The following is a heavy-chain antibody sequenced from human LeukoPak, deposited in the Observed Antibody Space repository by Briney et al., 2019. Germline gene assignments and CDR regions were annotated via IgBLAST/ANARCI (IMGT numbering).Heavy chain of an antibody. CDR3: ARAGGSGYDWLDY. CDR2: ISESGIST. Sequence: GGSLRLSCAASGFTFSTSAMTWVRQAPGKGLEWVSYISESGISTYYADSVKGRFTISRDNSKNTLYLQMNSLRAEDTAVYYCARAGGSGYDWLDYWGQGTLVTVSS. D-gene: IGHD5-12*01. CDR1: GFTFSTSA. J-gene: IGHJ4*02. V-gene: IGHV3-23*01.